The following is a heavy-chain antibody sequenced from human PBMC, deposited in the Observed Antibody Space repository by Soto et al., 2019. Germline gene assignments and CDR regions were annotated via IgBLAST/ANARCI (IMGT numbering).Heavy chain of an antibody. CDR3: AREGSDDILTGPILHYYYMDV. V-gene: IGHV1-18*01. CDR2: ISAYNGNT. D-gene: IGHD3-9*01. Sequence: QVQLVQSGAEVKKPGASVKVSCKASGYTFTSYGISWVRQAPGQGLERMGWISAYNGNTNYAQKLQGRVTMTTDTPTSTAYMELRSLRSDDTAVYYCAREGSDDILTGPILHYYYMDVWGKGTTVTVSS. J-gene: IGHJ6*03. CDR1: GYTFTSYG.